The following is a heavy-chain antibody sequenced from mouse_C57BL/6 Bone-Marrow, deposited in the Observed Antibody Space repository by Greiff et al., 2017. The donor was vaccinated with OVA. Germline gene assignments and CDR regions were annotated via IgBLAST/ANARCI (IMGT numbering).Heavy chain of an antibody. CDR3: ATYYSNHVYAMDY. CDR1: GYSFTGYF. J-gene: IGHJ4*01. V-gene: IGHV1-20*01. D-gene: IGHD2-5*01. Sequence: EVMLVESGPELVKPGDSVKISCKASGYSFTGYFMNWVMQSHGKSLEWIGRINPYNGDTFYNQKFKGKATLTVDKSSSTAHMELRSLTSEDSAVYYCATYYSNHVYAMDYWGQGTSVSVSS. CDR2: INPYNGDT.